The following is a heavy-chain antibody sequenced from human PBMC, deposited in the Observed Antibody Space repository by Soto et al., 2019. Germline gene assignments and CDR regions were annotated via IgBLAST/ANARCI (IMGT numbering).Heavy chain of an antibody. V-gene: IGHV3-30-3*01. CDR1: GYSLSRYA. J-gene: IGHJ4*02. Sequence: GGNLRLSCAASGYSLSRYAMHWVRQAPGKGLEWVAVISYDGSNKYYADSVKGRFTISRDNSKNTLYLQMNSLRPEDKVVYCCASLPAPVDYWGRGSLGTGSS. CDR2: ISYDGSNK. D-gene: IGHD2-2*01. CDR3: ASLPAPVDY.